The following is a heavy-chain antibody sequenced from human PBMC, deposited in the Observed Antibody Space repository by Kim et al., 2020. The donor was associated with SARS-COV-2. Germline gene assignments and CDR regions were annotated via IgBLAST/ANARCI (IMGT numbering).Heavy chain of an antibody. CDR2: IIPILGIA. D-gene: IGHD2-21*02. CDR1: GGTFSIYA. V-gene: IGHV1-69*04. Sequence: SVKVSCKASGGTFSIYAISWVRQAPGQGLEWMGRIIPILGIANYAQKFQGRVTITADKSTSTAYMELSSLRSEDTAVYYCATDPYCGGDCFDWYFDLWGRGTLVTVSS. J-gene: IGHJ2*01. CDR3: ATDPYCGGDCFDWYFDL.